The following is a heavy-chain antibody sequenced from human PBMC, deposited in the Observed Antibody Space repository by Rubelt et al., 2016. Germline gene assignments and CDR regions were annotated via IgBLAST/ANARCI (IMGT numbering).Heavy chain of an antibody. CDR3: AKDNSAARTADYYYGMDV. V-gene: IGHV3-43*01. Sequence: EVQLVESGGVVVQPGGSLRLSCAASGFTFDDYIMHWVRQAPGKGLEWVSLISWDGGSTYYADSVKGRFTISRDNSKNSLSLQMNSLRTEDTALYYCAKDNSAARTADYYYGMDVWGQGTTVTVSS. J-gene: IGHJ6*02. D-gene: IGHD6-13*01. CDR2: ISWDGGST. CDR1: GFTFDDYI.